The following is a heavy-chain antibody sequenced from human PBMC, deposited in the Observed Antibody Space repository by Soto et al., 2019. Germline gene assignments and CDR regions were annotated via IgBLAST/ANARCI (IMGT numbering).Heavy chain of an antibody. V-gene: IGHV4-39*01. CDR3: VGLQTVTTAAY. J-gene: IGHJ4*02. Sequence: PSETLSLTWTVACGSSINTNYYCGWIRQPPGKGLEWIGSIYYGGSTFYNPSPKSRVTMSADTSKNQFSLKLSSVTAADTAVFYCVGLQTVTTAAYWGQGTLVTVSS. CDR1: CGSSINTNYY. CDR2: IYYGGST. D-gene: IGHD1-7*01.